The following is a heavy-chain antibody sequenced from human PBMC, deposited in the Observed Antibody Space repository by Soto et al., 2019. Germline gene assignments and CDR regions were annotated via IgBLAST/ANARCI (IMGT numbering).Heavy chain of an antibody. J-gene: IGHJ3*01. CDR2: IYWDDDQ. CDR3: AHAYGGTSWPNDVFDV. Sequence: QIPLKESGPTLVKPTQPLTLTCTFSGFSLSADGVGVGWIRQPPGKALEWLALIYWDDDQRYIPSLKTRLTITKYTSKNQVVLTLTSMDPVDTSTYYCAHAYGGTSWPNDVFDVWGQGTVVTVSS. D-gene: IGHD2-2*01. CDR1: GFSLSADGVG. V-gene: IGHV2-5*02.